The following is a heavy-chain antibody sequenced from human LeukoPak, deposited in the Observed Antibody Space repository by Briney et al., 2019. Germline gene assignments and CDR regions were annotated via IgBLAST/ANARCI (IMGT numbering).Heavy chain of an antibody. CDR3: ARDSGHGSGSYYNS. CDR1: GFTFSSYA. V-gene: IGHV3-23*01. CDR2: ISGSGGST. Sequence: GGSLRLSCAASGFTFSSYAMSWVRQAPGKGLEWVSGISGSGGSTYYADSVKGRFTISRDNSKNTLYLQMNSPRAEDTAVYYCARDSGHGSGSYYNSWGQGTLVTVSS. J-gene: IGHJ4*02. D-gene: IGHD3-10*01.